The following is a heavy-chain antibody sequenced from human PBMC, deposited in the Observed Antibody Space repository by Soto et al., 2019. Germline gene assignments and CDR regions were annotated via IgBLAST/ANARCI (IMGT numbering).Heavy chain of an antibody. CDR2: ISYDGSNK. V-gene: IGHV3-30-3*01. J-gene: IGHJ6*02. D-gene: IGHD3-9*01. CDR1: GFTFSSYA. Sequence: PGGSLRLSCAASGFTFSSYAMHWVRQAPGKGLEWVAVISYDGSNKYYADSVKGRSTISRDNSKNTLYLQMNSLRAEDTAVYYCGGFSDILTGPNYYYSGMDVWGQGTTVTVSS. CDR3: GGFSDILTGPNYYYSGMDV.